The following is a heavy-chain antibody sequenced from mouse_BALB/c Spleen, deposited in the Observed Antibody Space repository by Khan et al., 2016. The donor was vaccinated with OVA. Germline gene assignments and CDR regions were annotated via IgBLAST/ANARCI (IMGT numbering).Heavy chain of an antibody. CDR3: ARSTYRYAFAY. Sequence: EVPLQGSGPSLVKPSQTLSLTCSVTGDSITSGYWTWIRKFPGNKLEYMGYMIYSGDTYYNPSLKSRISITRHTSKNQYYLQLNSVTTEDTATYYCARSTYRYAFAYWGQGTLVTVSA. D-gene: IGHD2-14*01. V-gene: IGHV3-8*02. CDR1: GDSITSGY. J-gene: IGHJ3*01. CDR2: MIYSGDT.